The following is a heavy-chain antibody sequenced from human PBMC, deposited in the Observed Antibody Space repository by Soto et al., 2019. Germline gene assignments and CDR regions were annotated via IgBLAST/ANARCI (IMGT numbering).Heavy chain of an antibody. V-gene: IGHV4-34*01. Sequence: SETLSLTCAVYGGSFSGYYWSWIRQPPGKGLEWIGEINHSGSTNYNPSPKSRVTISVDTSKDQFSLKLSSVTAADTAVYYCAGLSSTSLYYGMDVWGQGTTVTVSS. CDR3: AGLSSTSLYYGMDV. D-gene: IGHD2-2*01. J-gene: IGHJ6*02. CDR1: GGSFSGYY. CDR2: INHSGST.